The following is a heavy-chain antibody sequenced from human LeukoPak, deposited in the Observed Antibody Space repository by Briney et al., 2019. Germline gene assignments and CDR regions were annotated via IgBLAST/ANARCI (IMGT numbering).Heavy chain of an antibody. V-gene: IGHV3-21*01. CDR2: ISGRGDRT. J-gene: IGHJ5*02. D-gene: IGHD6-13*01. CDR3: ASDIAAAGYNWFDP. CDR1: GFTFSRYG. Sequence: GGALRLSCAASGFTFSRYGMHWVGQAPGKGLEWVSAISGRGDRTSYADSVKGRVTISRDNAKNSLYLQMNSLRAEDTAVYYCASDIAAAGYNWFDPWGQGTLVTVSS.